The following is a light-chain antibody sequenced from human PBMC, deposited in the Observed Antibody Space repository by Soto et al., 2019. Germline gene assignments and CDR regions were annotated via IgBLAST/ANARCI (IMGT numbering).Light chain of an antibody. CDR3: QQYGSSGT. CDR2: GAS. Sequence: EIVLTQSPATLSVSPGERATLSCRARQSVSSNLAWYQQKPGQAPRLLIYGASTRATGIPARFSGSGSGTEFTLTISRLEPEDFAVYYCQQYGSSGTFGQGTKVDI. V-gene: IGKV3-15*01. CDR1: QSVSSN. J-gene: IGKJ1*01.